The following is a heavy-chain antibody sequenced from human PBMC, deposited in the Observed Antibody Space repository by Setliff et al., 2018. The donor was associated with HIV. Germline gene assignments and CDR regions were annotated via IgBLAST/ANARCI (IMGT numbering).Heavy chain of an antibody. CDR3: ARGLPKKPSTVTNYWYFDL. Sequence: SETLSLTCTVYGGSFSNYYWNWIRQPPGKGLEWIGEINHSGSTNCNPSLKSRVTRSVDTSKNQFSLNLTSVTAADTAVYYCARGLPKKPSTVTNYWYFDLWGRGTLVTVSS. CDR1: GGSFSNYY. J-gene: IGHJ2*01. CDR2: INHSGST. V-gene: IGHV4-34*01. D-gene: IGHD4-17*01.